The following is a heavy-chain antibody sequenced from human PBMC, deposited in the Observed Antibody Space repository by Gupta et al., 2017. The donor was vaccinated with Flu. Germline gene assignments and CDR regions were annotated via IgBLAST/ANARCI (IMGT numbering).Heavy chain of an antibody. Sequence: FSGYYMSWIRQAPGGGLEWISYISGSSSDTNYADSVKGRFTSSRDNAKSSLYLQMNSLRAEDTAVYYCVRDISGGGSTYYFDYGGRGTMVTVSS. J-gene: IGHJ4*02. V-gene: IGHV3-11*05. CDR2: ISGSSSDT. CDR1: FSGYY. D-gene: IGHD1-26*01. CDR3: VRDISGGGSTYYFDY.